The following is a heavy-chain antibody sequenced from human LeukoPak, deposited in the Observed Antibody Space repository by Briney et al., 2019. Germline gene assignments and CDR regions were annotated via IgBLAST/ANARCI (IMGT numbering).Heavy chain of an antibody. J-gene: IGHJ4*02. Sequence: GGSLRLSCAASGFTFSSYSMSWVRQAPGKGLEWVSSITTSSTYISYADSVKGRFTISRDNAKDSLYLQMNSLRAEDTTVYYCARGKYSSGWFDYWGQGTLVTVSS. D-gene: IGHD6-19*01. CDR3: ARGKYSSGWFDY. V-gene: IGHV3-21*01. CDR2: ITTSSTYI. CDR1: GFTFSSYS.